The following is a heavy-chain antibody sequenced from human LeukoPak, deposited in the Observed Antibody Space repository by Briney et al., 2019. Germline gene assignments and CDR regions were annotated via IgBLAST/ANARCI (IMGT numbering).Heavy chain of an antibody. D-gene: IGHD1-7*01. CDR2: LTAYDGNT. CDR3: ARQSFIAGDNWNYVLNGDDALDI. Sequence: ASVKVSCKASGYTFSRYGITWVRQAPGQGLEYMGWLTAYDGNTNFAQKFQARVTMTTDTSTNTAYMELRSLRSDDTAVYYCARQSFIAGDNWNYVLNGDDALDIWGQGTMVTVSS. J-gene: IGHJ3*02. V-gene: IGHV1-18*01. CDR1: GYTFSRYG.